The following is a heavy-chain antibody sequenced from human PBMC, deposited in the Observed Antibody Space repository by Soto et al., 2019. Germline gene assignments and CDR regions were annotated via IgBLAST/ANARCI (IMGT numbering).Heavy chain of an antibody. Sequence: GGSLRLSCAASGFTFSSYGMHWVRQAPGKGLEWVAVISYDGSNKYYADSVKGRFTISRDNSKNTLYLQMNSLRAEDTAVYYCAKDPPSGYSSSWSHYYYYYGMDVWGQGTTVTVSS. CDR1: GFTFSSYG. J-gene: IGHJ6*02. V-gene: IGHV3-30*18. D-gene: IGHD6-13*01. CDR3: AKDPPSGYSSSWSHYYYYYGMDV. CDR2: ISYDGSNK.